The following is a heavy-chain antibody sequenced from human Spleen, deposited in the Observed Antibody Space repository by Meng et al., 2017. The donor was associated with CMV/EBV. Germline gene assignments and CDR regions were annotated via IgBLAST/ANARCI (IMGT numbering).Heavy chain of an antibody. Sequence: GGSLRLSCAASGFTFSSYRMNWVRQAPGKGLEWVSFISSGSEYIYYSDSVKGRFTISRDNSKNTLYLQMNSLRAEDTAVYYCARDRYYDILTGYYKAYYYYGMDVWGQGTTVTVSS. CDR2: ISSGSEYI. CDR3: ARDRYYDILTGYYKAYYYYGMDV. V-gene: IGHV3-21*01. D-gene: IGHD3-9*01. CDR1: GFTFSSYR. J-gene: IGHJ6*02.